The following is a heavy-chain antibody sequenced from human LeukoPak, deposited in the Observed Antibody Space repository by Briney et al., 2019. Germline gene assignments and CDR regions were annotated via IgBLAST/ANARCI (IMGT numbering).Heavy chain of an antibody. CDR2: IRSKAYGGTT. D-gene: IGHD2-15*01. J-gene: IGHJ4*02. Sequence: TGRSLRLSCTASGFTLGDYAMSWFRQAPGKGLEWVSIIRSKAYGGTTEYAASVKGRFTISRDDSKSIAYLQMDTLKTEDTAVYYCTSRDCSGGSCYRYYFDYWGQGTLVTVSS. V-gene: IGHV3-49*03. CDR3: TSRDCSGGSCYRYYFDY. CDR1: GFTLGDYA.